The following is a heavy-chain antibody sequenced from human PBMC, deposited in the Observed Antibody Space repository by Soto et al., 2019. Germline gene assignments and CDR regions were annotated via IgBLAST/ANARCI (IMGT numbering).Heavy chain of an antibody. J-gene: IGHJ5*02. CDR3: ARVEKGGSSWYPNWFDP. Sequence: ASVKVSCKASGGTFSSYAISWVRQAPGQGLEWMGGIIPIFGTANYAQKFQGRVTITADESTSTAYMELSSLRSEDTAVYYCARVEKGGSSWYPNWFDPWGQGTLVTVSS. CDR2: IIPIFGTA. CDR1: GGTFSSYA. V-gene: IGHV1-69*13. D-gene: IGHD6-13*01.